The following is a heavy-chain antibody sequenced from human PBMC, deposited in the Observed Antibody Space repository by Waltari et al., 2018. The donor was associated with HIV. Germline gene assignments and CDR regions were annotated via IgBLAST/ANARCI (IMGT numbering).Heavy chain of an antibody. CDR3: ATPITMVRGVTPDFVY. J-gene: IGHJ4*02. CDR1: GYTLTELS. CDR2: FDPEDGET. D-gene: IGHD3-10*01. V-gene: IGHV1-24*01. Sequence: QVQLVQSGAEVKKPGASVKVSCKVSGYTLTELSMHWVRPATGKGLEWMGVFDPEDGETIYAQKFQGRVTMTEDTSTDTAYMELSSLRSEDTAVYYCATPITMVRGVTPDFVYWGQGTLVTVSS.